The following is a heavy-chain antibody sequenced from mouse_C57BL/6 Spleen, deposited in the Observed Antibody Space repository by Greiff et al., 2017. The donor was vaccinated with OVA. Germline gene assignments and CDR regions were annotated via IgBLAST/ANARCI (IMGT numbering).Heavy chain of an antibody. CDR1: GYTFTSYW. Sequence: VQLQPPGAELVKPGASVKMSCKASGYTFTSYWITWVKQRPGQGLEWIGDIYPGSGSTNYNEKFKSKATLTVDTSSSTAYMQLSSLTSEDSAVYYCARSHYSTYYYAMDYWGQGTSVTVSS. CDR3: ARSHYSTYYYAMDY. V-gene: IGHV1-55*01. CDR2: IYPGSGST. D-gene: IGHD2-5*01. J-gene: IGHJ4*01.